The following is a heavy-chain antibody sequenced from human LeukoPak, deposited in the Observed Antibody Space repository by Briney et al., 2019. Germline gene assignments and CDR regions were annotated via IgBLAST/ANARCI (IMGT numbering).Heavy chain of an antibody. CDR2: INHSGST. V-gene: IGHV4-34*01. J-gene: IGHJ4*02. D-gene: IGHD3-9*01. CDR1: GGSFSGYY. Sequence: PSETLSLTCAVYGGSFSGYYWSWISQPPGKGLEWIGEINHSGSTNYNPSLKSRVTISVDTSKNQFSLKLSSVTAADTAVYYCARGYDILTNADYFDYWGQGTLVTVSS. CDR3: ARGYDILTNADYFDY.